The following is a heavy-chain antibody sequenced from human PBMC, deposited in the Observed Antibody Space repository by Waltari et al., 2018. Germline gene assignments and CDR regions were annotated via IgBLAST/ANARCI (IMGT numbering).Heavy chain of an antibody. Sequence: EVQLLESGGGLVQRGGSLRLSCAVSGFIFSRFAMSWVRHTPGKGLGWVAGTSASKGSTYYANAGQGRFTISRDNSKKRVFLQMNSLRAEDTATYYCTKMRRNLPRDIIDNWGQGTQVIIAS. CDR1: GFIFSRFA. CDR2: TSASKGST. V-gene: IGHV3-23*01. CDR3: TKMRRNLPRDIIDN. J-gene: IGHJ4*02.